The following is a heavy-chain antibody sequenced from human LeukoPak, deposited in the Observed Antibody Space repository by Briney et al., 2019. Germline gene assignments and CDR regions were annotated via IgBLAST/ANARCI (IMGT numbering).Heavy chain of an antibody. CDR1: GGSFSGYY. D-gene: IGHD6-13*01. V-gene: IGHV4-34*01. CDR3: ARGEWQQLVYYFDY. Sequence: SETLSLTCAVYGGSFSGYYWSWIRQPPGKGLEWIGEINHSGSTNYNPSLKSRVTISVDTSKNQFSLKLSSVTAAGTAVYYCARGEWQQLVYYFDYWGQGTLVTVSS. CDR2: INHSGST. J-gene: IGHJ4*02.